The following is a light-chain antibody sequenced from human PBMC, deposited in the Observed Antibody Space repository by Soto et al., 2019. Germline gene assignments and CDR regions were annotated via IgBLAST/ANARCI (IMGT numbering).Light chain of an antibody. CDR3: GSWDSSLSAYV. V-gene: IGLV1-51*01. Sequence: QSVLTQPPSASGTPGQRVTISCSGSSSSIGSNTVNWYQQLPGTAPKLLIYDDNKRPPGIPDRFSGSKSGTSATLGITGFQTGDEADYYCGSWDSSLSAYVFGTGTKVTVL. J-gene: IGLJ1*01. CDR2: DDN. CDR1: SSSIGSNT.